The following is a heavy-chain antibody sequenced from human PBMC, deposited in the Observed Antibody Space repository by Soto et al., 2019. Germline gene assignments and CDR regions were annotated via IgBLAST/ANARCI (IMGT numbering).Heavy chain of an antibody. Sequence: GGSLRLSCAASGFTFRSYAMSWVRQAPGKGLEWVSAITGRDGSTYYADSVKGRFIISRDNSKNTVYLQTNSLRAEDTAVYYYAKENYHDFWSGFFYWGQGTLVTVSS. CDR1: GFTFRSYA. J-gene: IGHJ4*02. V-gene: IGHV3-23*01. CDR3: AKENYHDFWSGFFY. D-gene: IGHD3-3*01. CDR2: ITGRDGST.